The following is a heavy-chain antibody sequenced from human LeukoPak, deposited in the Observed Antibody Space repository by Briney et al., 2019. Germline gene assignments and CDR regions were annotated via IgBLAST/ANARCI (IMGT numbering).Heavy chain of an antibody. CDR2: ISPILGIA. Sequence: SVKVSCKASGGTFSSYGISWVRQAPGQGLEWMGRISPILGIANYAQKFQGRVTITADKSTSTAYMELSSLRSEDTAVYYCARDSDPYTDRGYYFDYWGQGTLVTVSS. CDR3: ARDSDPYTDRGYYFDY. J-gene: IGHJ4*02. V-gene: IGHV1-69*04. CDR1: GGTFSSYG. D-gene: IGHD4-11*01.